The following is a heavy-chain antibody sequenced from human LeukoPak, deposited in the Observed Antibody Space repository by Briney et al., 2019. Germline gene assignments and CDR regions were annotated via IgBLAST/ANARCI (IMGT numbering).Heavy chain of an antibody. CDR2: ISGSGGST. J-gene: IGHJ4*02. Sequence: SGGSLRLSCAAPGFTFSSYAMSWVRQAPGKGLEWVSAISGSGGSTYYADSVKGRFTISRDNSKNTLYLQMNSLRAEDTAVYYCAKAGTQLGPFDYWGQGTLVTVSS. D-gene: IGHD1-1*01. CDR3: AKAGTQLGPFDY. CDR1: GFTFSSYA. V-gene: IGHV3-23*01.